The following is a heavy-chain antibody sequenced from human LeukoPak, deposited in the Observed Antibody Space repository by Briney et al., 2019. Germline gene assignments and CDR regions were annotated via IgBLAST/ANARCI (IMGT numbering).Heavy chain of an antibody. CDR2: IRSKAYGGTT. CDR1: GFTFGDYA. V-gene: IGHV3-49*04. J-gene: IGHJ5*02. D-gene: IGHD3-10*01. Sequence: GRSLRLSCTASGFTFGDYAMSWVRQAPGKGLEWVGFIRSKAYGGTTECAASVKGRFTISRDDSKSIAYLQMNSLKTEDTAVYYCTRDTLMVRGVRVFDPWGQGTLVTVSS. CDR3: TRDTLMVRGVRVFDP.